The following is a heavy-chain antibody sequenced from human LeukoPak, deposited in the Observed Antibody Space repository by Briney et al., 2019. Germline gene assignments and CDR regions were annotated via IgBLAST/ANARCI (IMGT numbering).Heavy chain of an antibody. V-gene: IGHV1-2*06. CDR1: GYTFTGYY. CDR2: INPNSGGT. CDR3: ARDSRQEGWFDP. J-gene: IGHJ5*02. Sequence: ASVKVSCKAYGYTFTGYYMHWVRQAPGQGLEWMGRINPNSGGTNYAQKFQGRVTMTRDTSISTAYMDLSRLRSDDTAVYYCARDSRQEGWFDPWGKGTLVTVSS.